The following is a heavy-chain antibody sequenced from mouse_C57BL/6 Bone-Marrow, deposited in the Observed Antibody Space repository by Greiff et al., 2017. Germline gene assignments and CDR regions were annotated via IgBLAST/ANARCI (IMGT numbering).Heavy chain of an antibody. D-gene: IGHD2-13*01. CDR1: GFNIKDYY. CDR3: ARSGGDWSYSFDC. Sequence: VQLQHSGAELVKPGASVKLSCTASGFNIKDYYMHWVKQRTEQGLEWIGRIVPEDGETKYAPKFQGKATITADTSSNTAYLQLSSLTSADTAVYYCARSGGDWSYSFDCWGQGTTLTVSS. J-gene: IGHJ2*01. CDR2: IVPEDGET. V-gene: IGHV14-2*01.